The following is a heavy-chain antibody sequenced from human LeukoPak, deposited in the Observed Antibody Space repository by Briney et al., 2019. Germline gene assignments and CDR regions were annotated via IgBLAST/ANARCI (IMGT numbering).Heavy chain of an antibody. D-gene: IGHD3-10*01. CDR2: IYYSGST. J-gene: IGHJ4*02. Sequence: SETLSLTCAVYGGSFSGYYCSWIRQPPGKGLEWIGTIYYSGSTNYNPSLKSRVIISVDTSKNQFSLKLSSVTAADTAVYYCARFGGFGATPAFDYWGQGTLVTVSS. CDR1: GGSFSGYY. V-gene: IGHV4-59*01. CDR3: ARFGGFGATPAFDY.